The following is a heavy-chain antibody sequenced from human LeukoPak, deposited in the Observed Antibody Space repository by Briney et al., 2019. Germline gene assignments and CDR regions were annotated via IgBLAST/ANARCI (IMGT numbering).Heavy chain of an antibody. CDR1: GFTFSSYS. V-gene: IGHV3-21*01. D-gene: IGHD2-15*01. Sequence: GGSLRLSCAASGFTFSSYSMNWVRQAPGKGLEWVSCTSSGSSYIYYADSVKGRFTISRDNAKNSLYLQMNSLRAEDTAVYYCARYCSGSSCYGADYWGQGTLVTVSS. J-gene: IGHJ4*02. CDR3: ARYCSGSSCYGADY. CDR2: TSSGSSYI.